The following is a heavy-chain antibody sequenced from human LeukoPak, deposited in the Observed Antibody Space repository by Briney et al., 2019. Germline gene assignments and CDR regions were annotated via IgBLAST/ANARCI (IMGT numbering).Heavy chain of an antibody. J-gene: IGHJ4*02. Sequence: GGSLRLSCAASGFTFSSYAMHWVHQAPGKGLEWVAVISYDGSNKYYADSVKGRFTISRDNSKNTLYLQMNSLRAEDTAVYYCARDTYYYDSSGYYYDGDFDYWGQGTLVTVSS. CDR3: ARDTYYYDSSGYYYDGDFDY. CDR2: ISYDGSNK. D-gene: IGHD3-22*01. CDR1: GFTFSSYA. V-gene: IGHV3-30*04.